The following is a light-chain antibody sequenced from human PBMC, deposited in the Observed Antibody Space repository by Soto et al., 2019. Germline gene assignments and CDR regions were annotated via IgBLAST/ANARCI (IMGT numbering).Light chain of an antibody. Sequence: QSVLTQPPSAAGSPGQSVTISCTGTSSDVGGYNYVSWYQQHPGKAPKLMIYEVSERPSGVPDRFSGSKSSNTASLTVSGLQAEDEADYYSSSYAGSNNFVFGTGTTV. CDR3: SSYAGSNNFV. CDR1: SSDVGGYNY. J-gene: IGLJ1*01. CDR2: EVS. V-gene: IGLV2-8*01.